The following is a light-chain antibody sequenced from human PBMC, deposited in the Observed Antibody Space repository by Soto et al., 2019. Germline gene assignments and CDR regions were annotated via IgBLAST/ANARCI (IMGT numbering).Light chain of an antibody. CDR3: VSYTSTTTLV. J-gene: IGLJ2*01. CDR2: GVD. CDR1: NSDVGGYKY. Sequence: QSALTQPASVSGSPGQSITISCTGTNSDVGGYKYVSWYQHQPGKAPKLMFYGVDNRPSGVSNRFSASKSGNTASLTISGLLAEDEAEYYCVSYTSTTTLVFGGGTKLTVL. V-gene: IGLV2-14*03.